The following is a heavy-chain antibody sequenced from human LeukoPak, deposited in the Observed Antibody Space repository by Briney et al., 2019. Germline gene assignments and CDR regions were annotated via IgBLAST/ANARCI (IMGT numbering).Heavy chain of an antibody. Sequence: GASVKVSCKASGYTFTSYYMHWVRQAPGQGLEWMGLINPSGDSTNYAQKFQGRVTMTRDTSTSTVYMELSSLRSEDTAVYYCAREESGGYSDYWGQGTLVTVSS. J-gene: IGHJ4*02. CDR1: GYTFTSYY. CDR2: INPSGDST. D-gene: IGHD2-8*02. V-gene: IGHV1-46*01. CDR3: AREESGGYSDY.